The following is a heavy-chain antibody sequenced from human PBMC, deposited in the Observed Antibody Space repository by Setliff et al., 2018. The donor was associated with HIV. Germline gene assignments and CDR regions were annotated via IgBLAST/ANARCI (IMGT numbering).Heavy chain of an antibody. CDR3: AMVIGWNDAGDY. J-gene: IGHJ4*02. CDR1: GGSFSGHY. CDR2: INHSGST. D-gene: IGHD1-1*01. V-gene: IGHV4-34*01. Sequence: SETLSLTCAVYGGSFSGHYWSWIRQPPGKGPEWIGEINHSGSTNYNPSLKGRVTIAVDTSKNQFSLKLSFVTAADTAVYYCAMVIGWNDAGDYWGRGTLVTVSS.